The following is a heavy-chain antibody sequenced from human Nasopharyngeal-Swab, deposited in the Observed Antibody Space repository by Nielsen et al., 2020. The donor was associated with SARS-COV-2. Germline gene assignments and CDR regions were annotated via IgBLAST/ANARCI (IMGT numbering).Heavy chain of an antibody. D-gene: IGHD3-3*01. Sequence: SETLSLTCTVSGGSISSGDYYWSWIRQHPGKGLEWIGYIYYSGSTYYNPSLKSRVTISVDTSKNQFSLKLSSVTAADTAVYYCARASTATSITIFGVVIINAFDIWGQGTMVTVSS. CDR1: GGSISSGDYY. V-gene: IGHV4-31*03. CDR3: ARASTATSITIFGVVIINAFDI. CDR2: IYYSGST. J-gene: IGHJ3*02.